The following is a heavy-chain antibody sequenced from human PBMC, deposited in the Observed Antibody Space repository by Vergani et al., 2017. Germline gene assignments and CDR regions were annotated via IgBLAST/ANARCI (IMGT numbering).Heavy chain of an antibody. CDR2: IGKDGINT. CDR3: AREQPLAYSSGWEAPRGMDV. Sequence: QVQLVESAGGVVQPGGSLRLSCAASGFTFSNFGMHWIRQAPGKGLEWLAYIGKDGINTRYRDAVKGRFTVSRDNAKNSLYLQMNSLRAEDTAVYYCAREQPLAYSSGWEAPRGMDVWGQGTTVTVSS. CDR1: GFTFSNFG. J-gene: IGHJ6*02. V-gene: IGHV3-30*02. D-gene: IGHD6-19*01.